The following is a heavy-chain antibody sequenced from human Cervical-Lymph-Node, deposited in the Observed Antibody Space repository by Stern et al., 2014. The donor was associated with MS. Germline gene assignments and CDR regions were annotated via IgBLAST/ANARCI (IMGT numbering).Heavy chain of an antibody. V-gene: IGHV5-51*01. D-gene: IGHD2-15*01. CDR1: GYNFTNYW. J-gene: IGHJ4*02. CDR3: ARLDCSGGSCYSGDFDY. Sequence: EVQLVESGAEVKRPGESLKISCKGSGYNFTNYWIAWVRQMPGKGLEWMGIVYPGDSDTRYSPSFQGQVTISADKSINTAYLQWSSLKASDTAMYFCARLDCSGGSCYSGDFDYWGQGTLVTVSS. CDR2: VYPGDSDT.